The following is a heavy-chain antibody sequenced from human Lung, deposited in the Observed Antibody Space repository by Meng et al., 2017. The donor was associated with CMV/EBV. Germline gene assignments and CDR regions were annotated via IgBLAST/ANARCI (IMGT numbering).Heavy chain of an antibody. CDR3: ARDLQYCGSTSCYDDCFDP. V-gene: IGHV1-18*01. CDR2: ISAYNGDT. Sequence: ASVKVSCKASGYTFTDYGISWVRQAPGQGLEWMGWISAYNGDTNYARNLRGRVTMTTDTSTTTAYMELRSLRSDDTAVYYCARDLQYCGSTSCYDDCFDPWXQGTLVXVSS. CDR1: GYTFTDYG. J-gene: IGHJ5*02. D-gene: IGHD2-2*01.